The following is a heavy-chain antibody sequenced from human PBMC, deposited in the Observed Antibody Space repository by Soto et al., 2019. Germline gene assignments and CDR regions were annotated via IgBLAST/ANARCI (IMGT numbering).Heavy chain of an antibody. CDR3: ARVAPSSSWYIDY. J-gene: IGHJ4*02. D-gene: IGHD6-13*01. CDR1: GFTFTSYW. V-gene: IGHV3-74*01. Sequence: PGGSLRLSCAASGFTFTSYWMHWVRQAPGKGLVWVSRINTDGSSTNYADSVKGRFTSSRDNAKNTLYLQLNSLRAEDTAMYYCARVAPSSSWYIDYWGQGTLVTVSS. CDR2: INTDGSST.